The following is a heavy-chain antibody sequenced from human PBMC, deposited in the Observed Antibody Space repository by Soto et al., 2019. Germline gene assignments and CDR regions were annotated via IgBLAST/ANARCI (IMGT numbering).Heavy chain of an antibody. CDR2: IYSGGST. D-gene: IGHD3-10*01. J-gene: IGHJ4*02. V-gene: IGHV3-66*01. CDR3: ARDIYGSGSYPRY. Sequence: PGGSLRLSCAASGFTVSSNYMSWVRQAPGKGLEWVSVIYSGGSTYYADSVKGRFTISRDNSKNTLYLQMNSLRAEDTAVYYCARDIYGSGSYPRYWGQGTLVTVSS. CDR1: GFTVSSNY.